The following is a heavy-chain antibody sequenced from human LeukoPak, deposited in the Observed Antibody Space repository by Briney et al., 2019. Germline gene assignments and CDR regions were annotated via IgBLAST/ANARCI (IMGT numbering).Heavy chain of an antibody. D-gene: IGHD6-13*01. CDR3: AKDPRWGGSSWDFDY. V-gene: IGHV3-74*01. CDR1: GFTFSSYW. CDR2: INSDGSIT. Sequence: GGSLRLSCAASGFTFSSYWMHWVRQAPGKGLVWVSRINSDGSITSYADSVKGRFTISRDNAKNSLYLQMNSLRAEDTAVYYCAKDPRWGGSSWDFDYWGQGTLVTVSS. J-gene: IGHJ4*02.